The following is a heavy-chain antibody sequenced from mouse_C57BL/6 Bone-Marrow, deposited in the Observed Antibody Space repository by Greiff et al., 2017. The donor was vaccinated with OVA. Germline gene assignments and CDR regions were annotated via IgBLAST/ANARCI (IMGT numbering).Heavy chain of an antibody. CDR1: GYTFTSYW. V-gene: IGHV1-7*01. Sequence: QVQLQQSGAELAKPGASVKLSCKASGYTFTSYWMHWVKQRPGQGLEWIGYINPSSGYTKYNQKFKDKATLTADKSSSTAYMQLSSLTYENSAVYYCARQWLLKYFDVWGTGTTVTVSS. CDR3: ARQWLLKYFDV. J-gene: IGHJ1*03. CDR2: INPSSGYT. D-gene: IGHD2-3*01.